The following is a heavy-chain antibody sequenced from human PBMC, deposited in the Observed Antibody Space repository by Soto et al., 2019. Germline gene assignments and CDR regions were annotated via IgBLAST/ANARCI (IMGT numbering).Heavy chain of an antibody. J-gene: IGHJ4*02. CDR3: AREPRRGTMIVVVVPRFDY. D-gene: IGHD3-22*01. CDR2: IYYSGST. Sequence: PSETLSLSWTVADGYISSYYWSWIRQTPGKGLEWIGYIYYSGSTNYNPSLKSRVTISVDTSKNQFSLKLSSVTAADTAVYYCAREPRRGTMIVVVVPRFDYWGQGTLVTVSS. V-gene: IGHV4-59*01. CDR1: DGYISSYY.